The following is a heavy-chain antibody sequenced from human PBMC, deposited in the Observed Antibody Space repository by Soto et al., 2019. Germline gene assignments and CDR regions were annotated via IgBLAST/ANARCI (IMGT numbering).Heavy chain of an antibody. CDR1: GYTLTELS. V-gene: IGHV1-24*01. J-gene: IGHJ3*02. D-gene: IGHD6-19*01. CDR2: FDPKDGET. CDR3: ATDSGWPQSNGTFDI. Sequence: ASVKVSCKVSGYTLTELSMHWVRQAPGKGLEWMGGFDPKDGETIYAQKFQGRVTMTEDTSTDTAYMELSSLRSEDTAVYYCATDSGWPQSNGTFDIWGQGTMVTVS.